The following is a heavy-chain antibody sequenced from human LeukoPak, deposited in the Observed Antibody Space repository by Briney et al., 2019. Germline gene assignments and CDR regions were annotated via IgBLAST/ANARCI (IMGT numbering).Heavy chain of an antibody. V-gene: IGHV4-61*02. J-gene: IGHJ6*03. CDR3: AAAVTGSDNYYYMDV. CDR2: IYTSGST. Sequence: ASETLSLTCTVSGGSISSGAYYWSWIRQPAGKGLEWIGRIYTSGSTDYNPSLKSRVTISLDTSKNQFSLNLSSMTAADTALYYCAAAVTGSDNYYYMDVWGKGTTVTVSS. D-gene: IGHD6-19*01. CDR1: GGSISSGAYY.